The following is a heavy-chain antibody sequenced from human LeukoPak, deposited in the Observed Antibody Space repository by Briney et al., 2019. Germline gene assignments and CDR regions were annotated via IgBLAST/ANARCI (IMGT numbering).Heavy chain of an antibody. CDR1: GYTFSNFG. D-gene: IGHD3-10*01. J-gene: IGHJ4*02. V-gene: IGHV1-18*01. Sequence: ASVRVSCKTSGYTFSNFGINWVRQAPGQGLEWMGWISGNNDNPNYGQKFQGRLTVTTDTSTSTAYMELRNLRFDDTAVYYCAREGQAYYYGSGSYAFDYWGQGTLVTVSS. CDR2: ISGNNDNP. CDR3: AREGQAYYYGSGSYAFDY.